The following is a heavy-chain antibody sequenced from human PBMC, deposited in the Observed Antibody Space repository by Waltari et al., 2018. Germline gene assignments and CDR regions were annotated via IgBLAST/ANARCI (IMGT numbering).Heavy chain of an antibody. CDR3: ASSYCGGDCYMTY. J-gene: IGHJ4*02. CDR2: IWYDGSNK. Sequence: QVQLVESGGGVVQPGRSLRLSCAASGFTFSSYGMHWVRQAPGKGLEWVAVIWYDGSNKYYADSVKGRFTISRDNSKNTLYLQMNNLRAEDTAVYYCASSYCGGDCYMTYWGQGTLVTVSS. CDR1: GFTFSSYG. D-gene: IGHD2-21*02. V-gene: IGHV3-33*01.